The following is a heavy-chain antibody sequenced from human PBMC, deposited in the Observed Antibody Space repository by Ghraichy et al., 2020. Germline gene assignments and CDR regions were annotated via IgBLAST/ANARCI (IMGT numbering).Heavy chain of an antibody. J-gene: IGHJ4*02. D-gene: IGHD3-10*01. CDR3: ARGPRGPGAAVDY. CDR2: INHSGST. CDR1: GGSFSGYY. Sequence: GSLSLTCAVYGGSFSGYYWSWIRQPPGKGLEWIGEINHSGSTNYNPSLKSRVTISVDTSKNQFSLKLSSVTAADTAVYYCARGPRGPGAAVDYWGQGTLVTVSS. V-gene: IGHV4-34*01.